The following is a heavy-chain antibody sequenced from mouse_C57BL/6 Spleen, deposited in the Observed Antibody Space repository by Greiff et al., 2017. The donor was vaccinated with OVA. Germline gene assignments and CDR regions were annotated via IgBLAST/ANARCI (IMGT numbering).Heavy chain of an antibody. D-gene: IGHD2-5*01. V-gene: IGHV10-1*01. CDR3: VRGDDSNYDVSYFDY. J-gene: IGHJ2*01. CDR1: GFSFNTYA. Sequence: EVKVVESGGGLVQPKGSLKLSCAASGFSFNTYAMNWVRQAPGKGLEWVARIRSKSNNYATYYADSVKDRFTISRDDSESMLYLQMNNLKTEDTAMYYCVRGDDSNYDVSYFDYWGQGTTLTVSS. CDR2: IRSKSNNYAT.